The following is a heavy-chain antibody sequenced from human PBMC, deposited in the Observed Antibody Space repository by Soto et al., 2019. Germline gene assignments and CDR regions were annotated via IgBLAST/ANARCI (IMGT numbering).Heavy chain of an antibody. J-gene: IGHJ4*01. CDR3: TTDSYSTMIVVRFDY. V-gene: IGHV3-23*01. CDR2: IGGGDDI. D-gene: IGHD3-22*01. Sequence: GGSLRLSCEASGFTFSNYAMAWVRQAPGEGPEWVSTIGGGDDIFYAESVKGRFTISRDDSKNTMYLQMDNLRVEDTAIYYCTTDSYSTMIVVRFDYWGHGTLVTVSS. CDR1: GFTFSNYA.